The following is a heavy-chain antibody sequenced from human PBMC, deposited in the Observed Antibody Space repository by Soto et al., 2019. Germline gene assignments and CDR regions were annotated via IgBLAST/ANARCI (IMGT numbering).Heavy chain of an antibody. Sequence: QVQLVQSGAEVRKPGASVKLSCQTSGYPFTSYHMHWVRQAPGQGLEWLGVINPTEGRTRFSQKFQDRVTMTRDTSTSTVYMEQSSLRSDDTAIYFCARGREYSFGYNWFDPWGPGTLVTVSS. CDR3: ARGREYSFGYNWFDP. V-gene: IGHV1-46*01. CDR2: INPTEGRT. J-gene: IGHJ5*02. CDR1: GYPFTSYH. D-gene: IGHD4-4*01.